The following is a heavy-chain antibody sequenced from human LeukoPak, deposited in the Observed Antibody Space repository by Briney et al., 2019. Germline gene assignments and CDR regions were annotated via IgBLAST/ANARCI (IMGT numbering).Heavy chain of an antibody. CDR2: IIPIFGTA. D-gene: IGHD3-22*01. CDR1: GGTFSSYA. Sequence: SVKVSCKASGGTFSSYAISWVRQAPGQGLEWMGGIIPIFGTANYAQKFQGRVTFTTDESTSTAYMELSSLRSEDTAVYYCARSYYYDSSGYYGPYYFDYWGQGTLVTVSS. J-gene: IGHJ4*02. V-gene: IGHV1-69*05. CDR3: ARSYYYDSSGYYGPYYFDY.